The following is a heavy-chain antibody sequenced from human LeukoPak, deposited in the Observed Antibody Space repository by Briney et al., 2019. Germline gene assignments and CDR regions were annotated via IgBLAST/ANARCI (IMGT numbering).Heavy chain of an antibody. D-gene: IGHD4-17*01. CDR2: IYYSGST. Sequence: SETLSLTCTVSGGSMRSYYWSWIQQPPGKGLEWIGYIYYSGSTIYNPSLKSRVTISLDTSKNQFSLKMNSVTAADTAVYYCAKMGNPATVTADYWGQGTLVTVSS. CDR1: GGSMRSYY. J-gene: IGHJ4*02. CDR3: AKMGNPATVTADY. V-gene: IGHV4-59*08.